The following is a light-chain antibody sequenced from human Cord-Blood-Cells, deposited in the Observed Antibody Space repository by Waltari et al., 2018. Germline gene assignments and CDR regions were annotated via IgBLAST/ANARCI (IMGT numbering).Light chain of an antibody. J-gene: IGLJ3*02. CDR3: CSYAGSSTLV. Sequence: QSALTQPASVSGSPGQSITISCTGTSSDVGSYNLVSWYQQHPGKAPKLMIYEGSKRTPGVSNRFAGCKAGNTASLTISGLQAEDEADYYCCSYAGSSTLVFGGGTKLTVL. CDR2: EGS. V-gene: IGLV2-23*01. CDR1: SSDVGSYNL.